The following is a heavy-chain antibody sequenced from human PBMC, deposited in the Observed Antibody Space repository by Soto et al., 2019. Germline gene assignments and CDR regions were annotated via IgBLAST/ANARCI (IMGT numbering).Heavy chain of an antibody. J-gene: IGHJ5*02. D-gene: IGHD6-19*01. CDR2: IHNSGGT. CDR3: ARDIIAYSSAWFPGFDP. V-gene: IGHV4-59*01. CDR1: GDSLSRNF. Sequence: QVQLQESGPGLVKPSETLSLTCTVSGDSLSRNFWSWIRQPPGKGLELIGSIHNSGGTNYNPSLKSRVTISVDTSKNQFSLKLNSVTAADTAVYYCARDIIAYSSAWFPGFDPWGQGTLVTVSS.